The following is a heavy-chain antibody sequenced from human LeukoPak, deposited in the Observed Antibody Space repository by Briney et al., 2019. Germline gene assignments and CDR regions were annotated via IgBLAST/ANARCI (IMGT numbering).Heavy chain of an antibody. Sequence: PSETLSLTCAVYGGSFSGCYWSWIRQPPGKGLEWIGEINHSGSTNYNPSLKSRVTISVDTSKNQFSLKLSSVTAADTAVYYCARGVYYYGSGSYDYWGQGTLVTVSS. CDR1: GGSFSGCY. V-gene: IGHV4-34*01. D-gene: IGHD3-10*01. CDR2: INHSGST. J-gene: IGHJ4*02. CDR3: ARGVYYYGSGSYDY.